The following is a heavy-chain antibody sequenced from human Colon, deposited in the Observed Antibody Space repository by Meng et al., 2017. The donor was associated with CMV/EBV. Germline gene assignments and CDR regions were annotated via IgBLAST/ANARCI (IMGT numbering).Heavy chain of an antibody. V-gene: IGHV3-30*02. Sequence: GGSLRLSCATSGFSFRTYGMHWVRQAPGKGLEWVTFIRYDGTNTYYADSVKGRFIISKDTSRNTLYLQMSSLRPEDTAMYYCAKEFSNYFDYWGQGTQVTRLL. CDR1: GFSFRTYG. CDR3: AKEFSNYFDY. CDR2: IRYDGTNT. D-gene: IGHD2-2*01. J-gene: IGHJ4*02.